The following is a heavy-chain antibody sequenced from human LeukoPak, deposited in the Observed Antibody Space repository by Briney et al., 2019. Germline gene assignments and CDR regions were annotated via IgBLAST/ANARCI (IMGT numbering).Heavy chain of an antibody. CDR1: GFTFSSYG. V-gene: IGHV3-74*01. CDR2: INSDGSCT. D-gene: IGHD1-26*01. J-gene: IGHJ2*01. Sequence: GGSLRLSCAASGFTFSSYGMHWVRQAPGKGLVWVSRINSDGSCTSYADSVKGRFTISRDNAKNTLYLQMNRLRAEDTAVYYCAREYSGIYWYFDLWGRGTLVTVSS. CDR3: AREYSGIYWYFDL.